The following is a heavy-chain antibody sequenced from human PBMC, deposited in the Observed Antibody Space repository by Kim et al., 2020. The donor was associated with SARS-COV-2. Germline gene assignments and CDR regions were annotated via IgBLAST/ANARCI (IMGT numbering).Heavy chain of an antibody. CDR1: GGSVSSDNYY. D-gene: IGHD6-6*01. CDR2: IYTRGST. V-gene: IGHV4-61*02. J-gene: IGHJ6*02. CDR3: VRESTSIYYGWDV. Sequence: SETLSLTCTVSGGSVSSDNYYWSWIRQPAGKGLEWIGRIYTRGSTIYNPSLKSRVTISLDTPQNQFSLRLSSVTAADTAVYYCVRESTSIYYGWDVWGQGTTVTVSS.